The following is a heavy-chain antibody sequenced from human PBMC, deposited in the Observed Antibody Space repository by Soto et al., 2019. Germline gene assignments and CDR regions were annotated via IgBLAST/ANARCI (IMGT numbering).Heavy chain of an antibody. CDR1: GGSIISGGYY. CDR3: VGYSGYDPDVFDY. V-gene: IGHV4-31*03. D-gene: IGHD5-12*01. Sequence: SETLSLTCIVSGGSIISGGYYWSWIRQHTGKGLEWIGYIYYSGSTYYNPSLKSRVTISVDTSKNQFSLKLSSVTAADTAVYYCVGYSGYDPDVFDYWGQGTLVTVSS. J-gene: IGHJ4*02. CDR2: IYYSGST.